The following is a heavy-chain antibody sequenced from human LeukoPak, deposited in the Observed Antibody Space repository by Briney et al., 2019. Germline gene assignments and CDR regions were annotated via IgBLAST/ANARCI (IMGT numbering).Heavy chain of an antibody. J-gene: IGHJ5*02. CDR2: IYHSGST. CDR1: GYSITSGYY. V-gene: IGHV4-38-2*02. Sequence: PSETLSLTCTVSGYSITSGYYWGWIRQPPGKGLECIGTIYHSGSTYYNPSLKSRVTISVDTSKNQFSLKLNSVTAADTAVYYCARIYSSSWFLNWFDPWGQGTLVTVSS. D-gene: IGHD6-13*01. CDR3: ARIYSSSWFLNWFDP.